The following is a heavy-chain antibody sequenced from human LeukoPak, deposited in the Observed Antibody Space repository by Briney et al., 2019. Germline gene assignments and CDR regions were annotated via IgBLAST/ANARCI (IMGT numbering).Heavy chain of an antibody. J-gene: IGHJ4*02. CDR1: GYSISSGYY. Sequence: SETLSLTCTVSGYSISSGYYWGWIRQPPGKGLEWIGSIYHSGSTYYIPSLKSRVTISVDTSKNSFYLKLSSVTAADTAVYYCARLLQGWSSGLDYWGQGTLVTVSS. CDR3: ARLLQGWSSGLDY. CDR2: IYHSGST. V-gene: IGHV4-38-2*02. D-gene: IGHD6-19*01.